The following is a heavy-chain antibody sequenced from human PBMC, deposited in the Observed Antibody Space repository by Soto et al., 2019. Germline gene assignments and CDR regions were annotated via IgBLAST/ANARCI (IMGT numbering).Heavy chain of an antibody. CDR2: IYYNGNT. D-gene: IGHD7-27*01. J-gene: IGHJ4*02. CDR3: TRANWYSEY. Sequence: QVQLQESGPGLVKPSETLSLTCTVSGGSISNHYWSWIRQPPGKGLEWIGYIYYNGNTNYNPPLKSRVTMSVDTSKNQISLKLSSVTDADTAVYYCTRANWYSEYWGQGTLVTVSS. V-gene: IGHV4-59*11. CDR1: GGSISNHY.